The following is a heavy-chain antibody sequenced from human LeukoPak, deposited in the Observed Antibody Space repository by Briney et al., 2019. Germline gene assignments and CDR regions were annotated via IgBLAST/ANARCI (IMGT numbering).Heavy chain of an antibody. CDR1: GFTFSSYG. D-gene: IGHD6-6*01. Sequence: GRSLRLSCAASGFTFSSYGMHWVRQAPGKGLEWVAIISYDGNNKYYADSVKGRFTISRDNSKNTLFLQMNSLRPEDTAVYYCAKDRQQLVLILDYWGQGTLVTVSS. CDR3: AKDRQQLVLILDY. J-gene: IGHJ4*02. CDR2: ISYDGNNK. V-gene: IGHV3-30*18.